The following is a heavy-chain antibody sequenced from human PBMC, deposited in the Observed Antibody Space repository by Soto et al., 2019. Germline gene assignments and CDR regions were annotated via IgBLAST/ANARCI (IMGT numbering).Heavy chain of an antibody. D-gene: IGHD5-12*01. Sequence: PSETLSLTCTVSGGSISSYYWSWIRQPPGKGLEWIGYIYYSGATNYNPSLKSRVTLSLDTSKNQFSLKLSSVTAADTAVYFCARLTRLLPVANYYYHALDVWGQGTTVTVSS. CDR2: IYYSGAT. V-gene: IGHV4-59*01. CDR1: GGSISSYY. CDR3: ARLTRLLPVANYYYHALDV. J-gene: IGHJ6*02.